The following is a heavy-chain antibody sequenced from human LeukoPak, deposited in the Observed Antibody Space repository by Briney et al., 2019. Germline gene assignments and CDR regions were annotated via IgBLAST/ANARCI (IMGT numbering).Heavy chain of an antibody. CDR1: GYTFTSYG. CDR3: ARDLARTTDFWSGLITRDY. Sequence: ASVTVSCTASGYTFTSYGISWVRQAPGQGLEWMGWISAYNGNTNYAQKLQGRVTMTTDTSTSTAYMELRSLRSDDTAVYYCARDLARTTDFWSGLITRDYWGQGTLVTVSS. J-gene: IGHJ4*02. CDR2: ISAYNGNT. D-gene: IGHD3-3*01. V-gene: IGHV1-18*01.